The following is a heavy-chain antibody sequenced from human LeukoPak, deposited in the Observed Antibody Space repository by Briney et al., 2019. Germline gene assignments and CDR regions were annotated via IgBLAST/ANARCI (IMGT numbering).Heavy chain of an antibody. CDR1: GFTFSSYA. CDR3: ARGGTLEYFQH. Sequence: PGGSLRLSCAASGFTFSSYAMSWVRQAPGKGLEWVSTISGSASSTYYADSVKGRFTISRDNAKNSLYLQMNSLRAEDTAVYYCARGGTLEYFQHWGQGTLVTVSS. V-gene: IGHV3-23*01. J-gene: IGHJ1*01. CDR2: ISGSASST.